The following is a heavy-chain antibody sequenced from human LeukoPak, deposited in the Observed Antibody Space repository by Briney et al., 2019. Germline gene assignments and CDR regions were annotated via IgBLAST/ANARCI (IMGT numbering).Heavy chain of an antibody. V-gene: IGHV3-21*01. CDR3: ARPRGYSYGYGDY. CDR2: ISISSSYI. J-gene: IGHJ4*02. Sequence: GGSLRLSCVASGFIFSSYSMNWVRQAPGKGLEWVSSISISSSYIYYADSVKGRFTISRDNAKNSLYLQLNSLRAEDTAVYHCARPRGYSYGYGDYWGQGTLVTVSS. D-gene: IGHD5-18*01. CDR1: GFIFSSYS.